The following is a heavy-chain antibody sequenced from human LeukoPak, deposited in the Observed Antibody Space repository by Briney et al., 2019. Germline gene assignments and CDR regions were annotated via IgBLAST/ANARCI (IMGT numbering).Heavy chain of an antibody. Sequence: GGSPRLSCAASGFSFSNYAMSWVRQAPARGPEWVSSLRGDGETFYADSVKGRFTLSRDDSRNTVYLQLNNLRVEDTAIYYCAKASWASNADAVWWGQGTQVTVSS. CDR3: AKASWASNADAVW. J-gene: IGHJ4*02. CDR2: LRGDGET. D-gene: IGHD1-1*01. CDR1: GFSFSNYA. V-gene: IGHV3-23*01.